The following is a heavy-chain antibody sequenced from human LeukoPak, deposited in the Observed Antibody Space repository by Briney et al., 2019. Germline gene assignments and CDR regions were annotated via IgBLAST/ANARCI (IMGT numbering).Heavy chain of an antibody. CDR3: ARGGVTEGWFDP. D-gene: IGHD4-11*01. Sequence: SVKVSCKASGGTFSSYAISWVRQAPGQGLEWMGGIIPIFGTANYAQKFQGRVTMTRDTSTSTVYMELSSLRSEDTAVYYCARGGVTEGWFDPWGQGTLVSVSS. CDR2: IIPIFGTA. J-gene: IGHJ5*02. V-gene: IGHV1-69*05. CDR1: GGTFSSYA.